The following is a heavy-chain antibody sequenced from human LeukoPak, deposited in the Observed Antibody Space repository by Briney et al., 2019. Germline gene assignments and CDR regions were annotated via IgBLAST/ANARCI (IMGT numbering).Heavy chain of an antibody. CDR3: ASSAVQIAARPGAAYYYGMDV. CDR2: IIPILGIA. V-gene: IGHV1-69*04. CDR1: GGTFSSYA. Sequence: GASVKVSCKASGGTFSSYAISWVRQAPGQGLEWMGRIIPILGIANYAQKFQGRVTITADKSTSTAYMELSSLRSKDTAVYYCASSAVQIAARPGAAYYYGMDVWGQGTTVTVSS. J-gene: IGHJ6*02. D-gene: IGHD6-6*01.